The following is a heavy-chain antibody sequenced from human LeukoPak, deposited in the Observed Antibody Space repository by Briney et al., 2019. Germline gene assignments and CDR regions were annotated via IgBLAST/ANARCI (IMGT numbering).Heavy chain of an antibody. V-gene: IGHV3-9*01. D-gene: IGHD3-9*01. CDR2: ISWNSGNM. CDR1: GFSLDDYA. CDR3: VKASYYDILTGYLGN. Sequence: PGWSLRLSCAASGFSLDDYAMHWVRQAPGKGLEWVSGISWNSGNMYYADSMRGRVAISRDNAKNSLYLQMYSLRPEDTALYYCVKASYYDILTGYLGNWGQGTLVTVSS. J-gene: IGHJ4*02.